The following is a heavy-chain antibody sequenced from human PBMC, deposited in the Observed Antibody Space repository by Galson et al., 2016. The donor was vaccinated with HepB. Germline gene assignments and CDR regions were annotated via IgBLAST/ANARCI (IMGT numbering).Heavy chain of an antibody. V-gene: IGHV3-48*04. CDR1: GFTLSSYS. CDR2: ITSRSTAI. Sequence: SLRLSCAASGFTLSSYSMNWVRQTPGKGLEWVSYITSRSTAIYYADSVKGRFTISRDNARNSRYLQMNSLRAEDTAVYYCAREGTGSSSFIYYYYGMGVWGQGTLVTVSS. D-gene: IGHD6-13*01. CDR3: AREGTGSSSFIYYYYGMGV. J-gene: IGHJ6*02.